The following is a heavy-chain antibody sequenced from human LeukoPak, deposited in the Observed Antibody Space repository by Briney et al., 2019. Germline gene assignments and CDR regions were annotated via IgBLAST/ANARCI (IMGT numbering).Heavy chain of an antibody. CDR1: GFTFDDYA. CDR2: ISWNSGSI. CDR3: AKELQFAYGMDV. J-gene: IGHJ6*02. Sequence: PGGSLRLSCAVSGFTFDDYAMHWVWQAPGKGLEWVSGISWNSGSIGYADSVKGRFTISRDNAKNSLYLQMNSLRAEDTALYYCAKELQFAYGMDVWGQGTTVTVSS. V-gene: IGHV3-9*01. D-gene: IGHD5-24*01.